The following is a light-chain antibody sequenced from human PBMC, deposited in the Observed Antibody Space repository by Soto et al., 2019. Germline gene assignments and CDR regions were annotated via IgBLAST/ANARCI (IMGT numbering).Light chain of an antibody. J-gene: IGLJ1*01. V-gene: IGLV3-21*02. CDR3: QVWDSSSDHRV. CDR1: NIGSKS. CDR2: DDS. Sequence: SYELTQPPSVSVAPGQTARITCGGNNIGSKSVHWYQQKPGQAPVLVVYDDSDRPSGIAERFSGCNSGNTATLTISRVEDGDEADYYCQVWDSSSDHRVFGTGTKLTVL.